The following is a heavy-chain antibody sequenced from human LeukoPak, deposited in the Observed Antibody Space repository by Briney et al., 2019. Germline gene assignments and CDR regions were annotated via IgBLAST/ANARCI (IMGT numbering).Heavy chain of an antibody. D-gene: IGHD6-6*01. CDR2: ISAYNGNT. J-gene: IGHJ4*02. CDR1: GYTFTSYS. Sequence: ASVKVSCKASGYTFTSYSISWVRQAPGQGLECMGWISAYNGNTNYAQKLQGRVTMSTATSTSTAYMELRSLRSDDTAVYYCARVARPGDDYWGQGTLVTVSS. CDR3: ARVARPGDDY. V-gene: IGHV1-18*01.